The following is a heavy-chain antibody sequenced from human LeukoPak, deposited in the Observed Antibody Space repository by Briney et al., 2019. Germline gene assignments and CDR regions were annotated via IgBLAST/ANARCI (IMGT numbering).Heavy chain of an antibody. D-gene: IGHD7-27*01. CDR2: IYYSGST. J-gene: IGHJ5*02. CDR1: GGSISSGGYY. V-gene: IGHV4-31*03. Sequence: SETLSLTCTVSGGSISSGGYYWSWIRQHPGKGLEWIGYIYYSGSTYYNPSLKSRVTISVDTSKNQFSLKLSSVTAADTAVYYCARSLLALGYWFDPWGQGTLVTVSS. CDR3: ARSLLALGYWFDP.